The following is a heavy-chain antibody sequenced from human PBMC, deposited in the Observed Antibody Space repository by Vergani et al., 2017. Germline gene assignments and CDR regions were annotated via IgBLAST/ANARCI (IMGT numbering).Heavy chain of an antibody. Sequence: QWGAGLLKPSETLSLTCAVYGGSFSGYYWSWIRQPPGKALEWLAHIFSNDEKSYSTSLKSRLTISKDTSKSQVVLTMTNMDPVDTATYYCARILGGAILGQLVWFDPWGQGTLVTVSS. D-gene: IGHD6-6*01. CDR1: GGSFSGYYW. V-gene: IGHV2-26*01. J-gene: IGHJ5*02. CDR2: IFSNDEK. CDR3: ARILGGAILGQLVWFDP.